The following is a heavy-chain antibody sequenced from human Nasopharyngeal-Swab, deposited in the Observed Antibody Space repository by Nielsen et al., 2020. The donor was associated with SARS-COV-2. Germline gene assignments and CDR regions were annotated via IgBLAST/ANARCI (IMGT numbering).Heavy chain of an antibody. CDR3: VRDWRGRYFDY. CDR1: GFTFSDYY. D-gene: IGHD3-10*01. J-gene: IGHJ4*02. CDR2: ISSSSSYT. V-gene: IGHV3-11*05. Sequence: GESLKISCAASGFTFSDYYMSWIRQAPGKGLEWVSYISSSSSYTNYADSVKGRFTISRDNAKNSLYLQMNSLRAEDTAVYYCVRDWRGRYFDYWGQGTLVTVSS.